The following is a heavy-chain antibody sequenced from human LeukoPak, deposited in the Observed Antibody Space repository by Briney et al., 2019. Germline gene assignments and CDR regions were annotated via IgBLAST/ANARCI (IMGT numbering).Heavy chain of an antibody. Sequence: GGSLRLSCAASGFTFSDYYMNWVRQAPGKGLEWVSSISSSSSSYIYYADSVKGRFTISRDNAKNSLYLQMNSLRAEDTAVYYCARDSFSVDDYWGQGTLVTVSS. CDR3: ARDSFSVDDY. D-gene: IGHD2-21*01. CDR2: ISSSSSSYI. V-gene: IGHV3-21*01. CDR1: GFTFSDYY. J-gene: IGHJ4*02.